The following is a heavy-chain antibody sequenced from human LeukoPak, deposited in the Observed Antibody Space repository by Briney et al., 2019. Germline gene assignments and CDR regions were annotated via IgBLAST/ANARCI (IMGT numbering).Heavy chain of an antibody. CDR1: GFSFSSYG. CDR2: ISYDGSNK. CDR3: AKERYSSSSAYIDY. V-gene: IGHV3-30*18. Sequence: GRSLRLSCAASGFSFSSYGIHWVRQAPGKGLEWGAVISYDGSNKYYADSVKGRFTISRDNSKNTLYLQMNSLRTEDTSVYYCAKERYSSSSAYIDYWGQGTLVTVSS. J-gene: IGHJ4*02. D-gene: IGHD6-6*01.